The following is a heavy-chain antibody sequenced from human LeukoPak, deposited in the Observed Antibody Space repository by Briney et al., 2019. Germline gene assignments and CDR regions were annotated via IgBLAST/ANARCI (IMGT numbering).Heavy chain of an antibody. Sequence: ASVKVSCKASGYIFTTYYIHWVRQAPGQGLEWMGIINPDGGRTSYAQKFQGRVTMTRDTSTSTVYMELSSLRSEDTAVYYCARDPYYDKSGSGDYYYYMDVWGEGSTVTVSS. CDR3: ARDPYYDKSGSGDYYYYMDV. J-gene: IGHJ6*03. CDR1: GYIFTTYY. V-gene: IGHV1-46*01. CDR2: INPDGGRT. D-gene: IGHD3-22*01.